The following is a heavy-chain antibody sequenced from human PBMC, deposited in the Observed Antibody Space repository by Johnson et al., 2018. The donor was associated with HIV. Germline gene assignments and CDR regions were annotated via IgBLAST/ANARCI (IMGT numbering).Heavy chain of an antibody. Sequence: QVQLVESGGGVVQPGRSLRLSCAASGFTFSSYGMHWVRQAPGKGLEWVAVIWSDGSNKYYADSVKGRFTISRDNSKNTLYLQMNSLRAEDTAVYYCAREQGSGSYSIHAFDIWGQGTMVTVSS. D-gene: IGHD1-26*01. CDR2: IWSDGSNK. J-gene: IGHJ3*02. V-gene: IGHV3-30*19. CDR1: GFTFSSYG. CDR3: AREQGSGSYSIHAFDI.